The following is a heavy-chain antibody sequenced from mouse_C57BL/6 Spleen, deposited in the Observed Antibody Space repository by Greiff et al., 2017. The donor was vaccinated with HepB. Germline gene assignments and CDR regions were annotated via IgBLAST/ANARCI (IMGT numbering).Heavy chain of an antibody. V-gene: IGHV14-2*01. D-gene: IGHD2-3*01. Sequence: EVMLVESGAELVKPGASVKLSCTASGFNIKDYYMHWVKQRTEQGLEWIGRIDPEDGETKYATKFQGKATITADTSSNTAYLQLSSLTSEDTAVYYCARGGNDGPRCWDFDVWGTGPTVTVSS. CDR3: ARGGNDGPRCWDFDV. J-gene: IGHJ1*03. CDR1: GFNIKDYY. CDR2: IDPEDGET.